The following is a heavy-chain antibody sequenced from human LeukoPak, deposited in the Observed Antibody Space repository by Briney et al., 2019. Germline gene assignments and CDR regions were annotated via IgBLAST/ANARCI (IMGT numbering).Heavy chain of an antibody. D-gene: IGHD1-26*01. J-gene: IGHJ5*02. CDR2: ISSDGSNE. V-gene: IGHV3-30*18. Sequence: GRPLRLSCAASGFTFRTYAMHWVRQTPDKGLEWVSFISSDGSNENYADSVKGRFAISRDNSKNTLYLRMNNLTPEDTGVYYCAKGLATTTSYGNWFDPWGQGTLVTVSS. CDR1: GFTFRTYA. CDR3: AKGLATTTSYGNWFDP.